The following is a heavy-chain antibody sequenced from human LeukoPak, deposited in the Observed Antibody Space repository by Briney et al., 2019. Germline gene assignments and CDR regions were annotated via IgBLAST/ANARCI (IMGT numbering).Heavy chain of an antibody. V-gene: IGHV4-59*11. D-gene: IGHD1-26*01. J-gene: IGHJ6*03. CDR3: ARRGSRSGSYLRYYYYYMDV. Sequence: SETLSLTCAVSGDSFSSHYWTCIRQSPGTGLEWIWYISHIWRTKYNPPLKSRVTISIDTSKNQFSLKLSCVTAADTAVYYCARRGSRSGSYLRYYYYYMDVWGKGTTVTVSS. CDR1: GDSFSSHY. CDR2: ISHIWRT.